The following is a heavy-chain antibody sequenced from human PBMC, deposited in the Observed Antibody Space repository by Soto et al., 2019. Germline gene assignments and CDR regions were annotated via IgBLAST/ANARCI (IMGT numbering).Heavy chain of an antibody. Sequence: GASVKVSCKASGYTFTSYGISWVRQAPGQGLEWMGWISAYNGNTSYAQKLQGRVTMTTNTSTSTAYMELSSLRSEDTAVYYCARGNRYCSGGSCYSGNWFDPWGQGTLVTVS. CDR1: GYTFTSYG. D-gene: IGHD2-15*01. V-gene: IGHV1-18*01. CDR3: ARGNRYCSGGSCYSGNWFDP. J-gene: IGHJ5*02. CDR2: ISAYNGNT.